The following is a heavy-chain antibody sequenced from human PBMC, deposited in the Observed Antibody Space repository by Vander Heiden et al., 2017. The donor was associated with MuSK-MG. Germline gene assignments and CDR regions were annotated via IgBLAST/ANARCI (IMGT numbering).Heavy chain of an antibody. CDR2: ISDDGSNK. CDR3: AKDQTTVVTYFDY. J-gene: IGHJ4*02. Sequence: QVQLVQSGGGVVQPGRSLRLSCAASGSTCRSYGVHWVGEAPGKGMEWVAVISDDGSNKYNADSVKGRFTISRDNSKNTLYLQMNSLRAEDTAVYYCAKDQTTVVTYFDYWGQGTLVTVSS. CDR1: GSTCRSYG. V-gene: IGHV3-30*18. D-gene: IGHD4-17*01.